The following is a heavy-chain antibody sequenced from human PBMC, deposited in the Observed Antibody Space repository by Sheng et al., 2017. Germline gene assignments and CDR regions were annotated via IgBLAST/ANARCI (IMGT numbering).Heavy chain of an antibody. Sequence: EVQLVESGGGLVKPGGSLRLSCAASGFTFSSYSMNWVRQAPGKGLEWVSSISSSSSYIYYADSVKGRFTISRDNAKNSLYLQMNSLRAEDTAVYYCARDRGITMIVGAPWLGYWGQGTLVTVSS. CDR1: GFTFSSYS. J-gene: IGHJ4*02. V-gene: IGHV3-21*01. CDR3: ARDRGITMIVGAPWLGY. D-gene: IGHD3-22*01. CDR2: ISSSSSYI.